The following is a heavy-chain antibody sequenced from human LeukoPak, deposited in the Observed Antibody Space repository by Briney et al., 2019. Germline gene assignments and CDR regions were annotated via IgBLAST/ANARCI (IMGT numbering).Heavy chain of an antibody. D-gene: IGHD6-19*01. V-gene: IGHV1-69*05. J-gene: IGHJ4*02. Sequence: SLVKVSCKASGGTFSSYAISWVRQAPGEGLEWMGRIIPIFGTANYAQKFQGRVKITTDESTSTAYMELSSLRSEDTAVYYCARDLGHSSGWYFDYWGQGTLVTVSS. CDR2: IIPIFGTA. CDR3: ARDLGHSSGWYFDY. CDR1: GGTFSSYA.